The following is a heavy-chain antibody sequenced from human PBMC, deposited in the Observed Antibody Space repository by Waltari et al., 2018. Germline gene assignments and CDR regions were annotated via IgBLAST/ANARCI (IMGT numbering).Heavy chain of an antibody. CDR3: ATLSVVVTAISSAFDI. J-gene: IGHJ3*02. Sequence: QVQLVQSGAEVKKPGASVKVSCKVSGYTLTELSMHWVRQAPGKGLEWMGGFDPEDGETIDAQKFQGRVTMTEDTSTDTAYMELSSLRSEDTAVYYCATLSVVVTAISSAFDIWGQGTMVTVSS. CDR2: FDPEDGET. D-gene: IGHD2-21*02. CDR1: GYTLTELS. V-gene: IGHV1-24*01.